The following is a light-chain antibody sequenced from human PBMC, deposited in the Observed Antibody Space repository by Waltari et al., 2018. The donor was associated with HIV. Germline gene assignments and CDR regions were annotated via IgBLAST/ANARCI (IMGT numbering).Light chain of an antibody. CDR1: SGSIASTY. V-gene: IGLV6-57*01. CDR2: EDN. Sequence: NFMLTQPHSVSESPGKTVTISCTRSSGSIASTYVQWYQQRPGSSPTTVIYEDNQRPSGVPDRFSGSIDSSSNSASLTISGLKTEDEADYYCQSYDSSNPVVFGGGTKLTVL. J-gene: IGLJ2*01. CDR3: QSYDSSNPVV.